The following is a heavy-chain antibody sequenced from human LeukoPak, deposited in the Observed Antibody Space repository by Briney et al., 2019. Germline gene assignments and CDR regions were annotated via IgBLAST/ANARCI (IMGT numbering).Heavy chain of an antibody. CDR1: GFTFSSYG. D-gene: IGHD6-19*01. V-gene: IGHV3-30*18. CDR2: ISYGGSNK. CDR3: AKGYSSGWAFDY. Sequence: GRSLRLSCAASGFTFSSYGMHWVRQAPGKGLEWVAVISYGGSNKYYADSVKGRFTISRDNSENTLYLQMNSLRAEDTAVYYCAKGYSSGWAFDYWGQGTLVTVSS. J-gene: IGHJ4*02.